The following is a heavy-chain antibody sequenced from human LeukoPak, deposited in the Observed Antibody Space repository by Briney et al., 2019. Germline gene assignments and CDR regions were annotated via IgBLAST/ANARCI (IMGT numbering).Heavy chain of an antibody. Sequence: SKTLSLTCTVSGGSISSYYWSWIRQPPGKGLEWIGYLSYSGSTNYNPSLKSRVTISVDTSKNQFSLKLSSVTAADTAVYYCAREDYDDSGAWYFDLWGRGTLVTVSS. V-gene: IGHV4-59*01. D-gene: IGHD3-3*01. CDR2: LSYSGST. CDR1: GGSISSYY. J-gene: IGHJ2*01. CDR3: AREDYDDSGAWYFDL.